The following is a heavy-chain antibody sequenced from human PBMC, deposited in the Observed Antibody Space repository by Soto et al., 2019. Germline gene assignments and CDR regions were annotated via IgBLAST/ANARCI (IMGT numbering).Heavy chain of an antibody. CDR3: AKALFLDYCSSTSCLSRAFDI. CDR1: GGSIGTYY. CDR2: IYYRGNT. D-gene: IGHD2-2*01. V-gene: IGHV4-59*08. Sequence: ETLSLTCTVSGGSIGTYYWSWIRQPPGKGLELIGYIYYRGNTDYNPSLKSRVTISLDTPKNQFSLKLSSVTAADTAVYYCAKALFLDYCSSTSCLSRAFDIWGQGTMVTVSS. J-gene: IGHJ3*02.